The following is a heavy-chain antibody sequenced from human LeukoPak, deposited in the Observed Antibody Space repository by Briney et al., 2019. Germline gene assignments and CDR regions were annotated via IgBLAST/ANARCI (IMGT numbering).Heavy chain of an antibody. D-gene: IGHD4-17*01. CDR1: GFSFSAYA. V-gene: IGHV3-23*01. Sequence: PGGSLRLSCAASGFSFSAYAMSWVRQAPGKGLEWVPIITSTGSSTFYADSVKGRFTISRDNSKNTLFLQMNGLRAQGTALYYCAKAGHTVTTELDYWGQGTLVTVSS. J-gene: IGHJ4*02. CDR2: ITSTGSST. CDR3: AKAGHTVTTELDY.